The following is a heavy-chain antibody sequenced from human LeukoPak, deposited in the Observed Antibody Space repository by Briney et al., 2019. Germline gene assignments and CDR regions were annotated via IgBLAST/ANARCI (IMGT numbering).Heavy chain of an antibody. V-gene: IGHV3-74*01. J-gene: IGHJ5*02. CDR3: ARETSYRFDP. CDR1: GFTFSSYW. Sequence: GGSLRLSCAASGFTFSSYWMKWVRPAPGKGLVWVSSIKSDGSGTTYADSVKGRFTISRDNAKNTLYLQINSLGDEDAAVYYCARETSYRFDPWGQGTLVIVSS. CDR2: IKSDGSGT.